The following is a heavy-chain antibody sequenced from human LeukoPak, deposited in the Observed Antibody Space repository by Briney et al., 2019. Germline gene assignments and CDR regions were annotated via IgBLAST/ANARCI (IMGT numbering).Heavy chain of an antibody. V-gene: IGHV3-23*01. CDR2: IFPSGGEI. J-gene: IGHJ4*02. D-gene: IGHD5-18*01. CDR1: GFTFSTFA. Sequence: GGSLRLSRAASGFTFSTFAMIWVRQPPGKGLEWVSSIFPSGGEIHYADSVRGRFTISRDNSKSILSLQMNSLRAEDTAIYYCATYRQVLLPFESWGQGTLVTVSS. CDR3: ATYRQVLLPFES.